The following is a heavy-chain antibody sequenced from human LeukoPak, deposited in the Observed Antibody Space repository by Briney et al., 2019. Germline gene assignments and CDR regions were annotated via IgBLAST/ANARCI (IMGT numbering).Heavy chain of an antibody. Sequence: SETLSLTCAVYGGSFSGYYWSWIRQPPGKGLERIGEINHSGSTNYNPSLKSRVTISVDTSKNQFSLKLSSVTAADTAVYYCARGASLTYYYDSSGYPWGQGTLVTVSS. CDR2: INHSGST. CDR1: GGSFSGYY. D-gene: IGHD3-22*01. CDR3: ARGASLTYYYDSSGYP. V-gene: IGHV4-34*01. J-gene: IGHJ5*02.